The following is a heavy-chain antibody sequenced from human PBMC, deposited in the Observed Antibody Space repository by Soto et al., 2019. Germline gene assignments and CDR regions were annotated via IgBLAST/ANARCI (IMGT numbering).Heavy chain of an antibody. CDR3: ATGEGTFDY. V-gene: IGHV3-33*01. CDR1: GFTFDSHG. CDR2: IWGDASKT. J-gene: IGHJ4*02. Sequence: QVQLVESGGGVVQPGTSLSLSWVASGFTFDSHGMHWVRQAPGKGREWVAIIWGDASKTYYADSAKGRFTISRDNSKNTAYLELNSVRADDTAVYYCATGEGTFDYWGQGALVTVSS.